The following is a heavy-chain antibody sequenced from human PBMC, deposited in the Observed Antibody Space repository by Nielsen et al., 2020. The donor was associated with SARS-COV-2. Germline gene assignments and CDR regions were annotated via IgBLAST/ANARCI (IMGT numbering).Heavy chain of an antibody. J-gene: IGHJ5*02. V-gene: IGHV3-33*01. CDR3: ARDRPKYSSKWYDWFDP. CDR2: IWYDGSNK. D-gene: IGHD6-13*01. CDR1: EFSFSSYG. Sequence: GGSLRLSCAASEFSFSSYGMHWVRQAPGKGLEWVAVIWYDGSNKYYADSVKGRFTISRDNAKNSLSLQMNSLRAEDTAFYYCARDRPKYSSKWYDWFDPWGQGTLVTVSS.